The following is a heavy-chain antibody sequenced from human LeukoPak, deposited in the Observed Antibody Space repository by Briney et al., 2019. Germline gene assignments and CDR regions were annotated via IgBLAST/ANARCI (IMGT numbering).Heavy chain of an antibody. CDR1: GGSFSGYY. D-gene: IGHD1-26*01. V-gene: IGHV4-34*01. J-gene: IGHJ4*02. CDR3: ARFNSGSYSYYDY. CDR2: INHSGST. Sequence: PSETLSLTCAVYGGSFSGYYWSWIRQPRGKGVEWIGEINHSGSTNYNPSLKSRVTISVDTSKNQFSLKLSSVTAADTAVYYCARFNSGSYSYYDYWGQGTLVTVSS.